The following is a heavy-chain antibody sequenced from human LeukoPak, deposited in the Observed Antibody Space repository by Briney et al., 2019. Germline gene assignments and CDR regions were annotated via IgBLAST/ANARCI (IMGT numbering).Heavy chain of an antibody. CDR1: GLAFDRYA. CDR3: AKGTSTIAARPDI. D-gene: IGHD6-6*01. CDR2: VTGSGDTT. J-gene: IGHJ4*02. V-gene: IGHV3-23*01. Sequence: GGSLRLSCAASGLAFDRYAMSWVRQAPGKGLEWVSVVTGSGDTTYYADSVKGRFTISRDNSKNTLYLQMNSLRAEDTAVYYCAKGTSTIAARPDIWGQGTRVTVSS.